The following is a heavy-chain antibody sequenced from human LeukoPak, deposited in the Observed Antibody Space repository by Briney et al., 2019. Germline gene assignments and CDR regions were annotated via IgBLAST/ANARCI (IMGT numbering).Heavy chain of an antibody. CDR3: AREWAVPAAILYNWFDP. CDR1: GGSISSYY. V-gene: IGHV4-4*07. J-gene: IGHJ5*02. D-gene: IGHD2-2*01. Sequence: SETLSLTCTVSGGSISSYYWSWIRQPAGKGLEWIGRIYTSGSTNYNPSLKSRVTMSVDTSKNQFSLKLSSVTAVDTAVYYCAREWAVPAAILYNWFDPWGQGTLVTVSS. CDR2: IYTSGST.